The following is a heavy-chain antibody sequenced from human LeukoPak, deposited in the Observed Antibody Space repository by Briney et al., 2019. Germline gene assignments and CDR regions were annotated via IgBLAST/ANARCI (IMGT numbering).Heavy chain of an antibody. CDR2: INSGSTYT. CDR3: AKDRTVGASYWYFDL. Sequence: GGSLRLSCAASGFTFSSYMMNWVRQAPGKGLEWVSSINSGSTYTYYTESVKGRFTVSRDNAKNSLFLHMNTLRAEDTAIYYCAKDRTVGASYWYFDLWGRGTLVTVSS. V-gene: IGHV3-21*04. D-gene: IGHD1-26*01. J-gene: IGHJ2*01. CDR1: GFTFSSYM.